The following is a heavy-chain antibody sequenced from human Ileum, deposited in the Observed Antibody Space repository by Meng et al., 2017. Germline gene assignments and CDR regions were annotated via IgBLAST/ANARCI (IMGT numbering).Heavy chain of an antibody. CDR3: ARDRDSSGYYSY. D-gene: IGHD3-22*01. J-gene: IGHJ4*02. CDR1: GGSISSGDYY. CDR2: IYYSGST. V-gene: IGHV4-30-4*01. Sequence: QVQLQESGPGLVKPSQTRSLTCTVSGGSISSGDYYWSWIRQPPGKGLEWIGYIYYSGSTYYNPSLKSRLTISVDTSKNQFSLKLSSVTAADTAVYYCARDRDSSGYYSYWGQGTLVTVSS.